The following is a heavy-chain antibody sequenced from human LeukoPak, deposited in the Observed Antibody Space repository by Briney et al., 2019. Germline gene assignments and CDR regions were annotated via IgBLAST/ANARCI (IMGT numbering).Heavy chain of an antibody. CDR1: GLTLSSYA. V-gene: IGHV3-30*03. D-gene: IGHD6-13*01. J-gene: IGHJ5*02. CDR2: VSYDGRNK. Sequence: GGSLRLSCAVSGLTLSSYAMHWVRQAPGKGLEWVAVVSYDGRNKFYTDSVKGRFTISRDNSKNTLYLQMNSLRIEDTAVYYCARGDYRIAAAGGRRFDPWGQGTLVTVSS. CDR3: ARGDYRIAAAGGRRFDP.